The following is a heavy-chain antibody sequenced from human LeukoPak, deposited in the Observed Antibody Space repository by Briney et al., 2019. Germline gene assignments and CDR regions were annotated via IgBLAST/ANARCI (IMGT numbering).Heavy chain of an antibody. CDR1: GFTFSSYA. V-gene: IGHV3-30-3*01. D-gene: IGHD2-2*01. CDR3: ASIVVVPANAFDI. J-gene: IGHJ3*02. CDR2: ISYDGSNK. Sequence: GRSLRLSCAASGFTFSSYAMHWVRQAPGKGLEWVAVISYDGSNKYCADSVKGRFTISRDNSKNTLYLQMNSLRAEDTAVYYCASIVVVPANAFDIWGQGTMVTVSS.